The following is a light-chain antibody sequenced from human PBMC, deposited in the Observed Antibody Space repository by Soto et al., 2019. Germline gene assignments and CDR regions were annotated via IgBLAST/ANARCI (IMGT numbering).Light chain of an antibody. V-gene: IGKV1-5*03. CDR3: QQYNDNWT. J-gene: IGKJ1*01. Sequence: DIQMTQSPSTLSASVGDRVTITCRASQSISSWLAWYQQKPGTAPKLLIYKASTLQGGVPSRFSGSGSGTEFTLISSSLQPDDSATYYCQQYNDNWTFGQGTKV. CDR1: QSISSW. CDR2: KAS.